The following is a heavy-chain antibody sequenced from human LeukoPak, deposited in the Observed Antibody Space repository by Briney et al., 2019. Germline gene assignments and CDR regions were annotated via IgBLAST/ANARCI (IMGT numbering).Heavy chain of an antibody. V-gene: IGHV3-21*06. CDR3: ARAGGVEDHSSADY. Sequence: GGSLRLSCAASGFTFSDYYMSWVRQAPGKGLEWVSSISSSSSYIYYADSVKGRFTISRDNAKNSLYLQMNSLRAEDTAVYYCARAGGVEDHSSADYWGQGTLVTVSS. CDR2: ISSSSSYI. D-gene: IGHD3-16*01. CDR1: GFTFSDYY. J-gene: IGHJ4*02.